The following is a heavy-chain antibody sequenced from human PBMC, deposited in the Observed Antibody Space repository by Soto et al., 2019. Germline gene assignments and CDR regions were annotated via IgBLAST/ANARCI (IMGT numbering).Heavy chain of an antibody. D-gene: IGHD2-2*01. Sequence: ASVKVSCKASGGTFSSYAISWVRQAPGQGLEWMGGIIPIFGTANYAQKFQGRVTITADESTSTAYMELSSLRSEDTAVYYCARGDVVVPADHYYYYGMDVWGQGTTVTVSS. CDR1: GGTFSSYA. V-gene: IGHV1-69*13. J-gene: IGHJ6*02. CDR2: IIPIFGTA. CDR3: ARGDVVVPADHYYYYGMDV.